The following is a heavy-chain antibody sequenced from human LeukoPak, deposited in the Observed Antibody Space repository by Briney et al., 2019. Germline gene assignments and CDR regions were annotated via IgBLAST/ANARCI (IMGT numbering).Heavy chain of an antibody. D-gene: IGHD2-2*01. CDR3: ARGRRRGRSAAIVNWFDP. J-gene: IGHJ5*02. V-gene: IGHV1-8*01. Sequence: ASVKVSCKASGYTFTSYDINWVRQATGQGLEWMGWMNPNSGTTGYAQKFQGRVTMTRNTSISTAYMELSSLRSEDTAVYYCARGRRRGRSAAIVNWFDPWGQGNLVNVS. CDR1: GYTFTSYD. CDR2: MNPNSGTT.